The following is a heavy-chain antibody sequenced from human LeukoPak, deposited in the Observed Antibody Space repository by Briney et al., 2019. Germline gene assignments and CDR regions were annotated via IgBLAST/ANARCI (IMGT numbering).Heavy chain of an antibody. CDR2: INGDGSST. V-gene: IGHV3-74*01. D-gene: IGHD5-18*01. CDR1: GFTFSSYW. CDR3: ARGGGYSYGTPSGW. J-gene: IGHJ4*02. Sequence: GGSLRLSCAASGFTFSSYWMHWVRQAPGKGLVWVSRINGDGSSTTYADFVKGRFTISRDNAKNTLHLQMNSLRAEDTAVYYCARGGGYSYGTPSGWWGQGTLVNLSS.